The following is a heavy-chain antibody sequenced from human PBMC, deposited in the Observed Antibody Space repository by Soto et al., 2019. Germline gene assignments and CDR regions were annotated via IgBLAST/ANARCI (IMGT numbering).Heavy chain of an antibody. CDR3: ARRGCITIFGVVINPPYYYGMDV. CDR2: INPSGGST. V-gene: IGHV1-46*01. J-gene: IGHJ6*02. D-gene: IGHD3-3*01. Sequence: SVKVSCKASGYTFTSYYMHWVRQAPGQGLEWMGIINPSGGSTSYAQKFQGRVTMTRGTSTSTVYMELSSLRSEDTAVYYCARRGCITIFGVVINPPYYYGMDVWGQGTTVTVSS. CDR1: GYTFTSYY.